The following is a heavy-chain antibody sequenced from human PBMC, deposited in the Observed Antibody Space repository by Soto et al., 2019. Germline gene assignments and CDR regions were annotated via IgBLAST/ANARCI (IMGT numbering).Heavy chain of an antibody. V-gene: IGHV3-48*03. CDR2: ISGSNNNI. CDR1: GFNLRNYE. Sequence: VGSLRLSCAVSGFNLRNYEMNWVRQVPGKGLEWISKISGSNNNIYYADSVQGRFTISRDDANNVLFLQMNSLRAEDTATYHCATEELCGADCYFFKHWGQGTLVTVYS. D-gene: IGHD2-21*02. J-gene: IGHJ4*02. CDR3: ATEELCGADCYFFKH.